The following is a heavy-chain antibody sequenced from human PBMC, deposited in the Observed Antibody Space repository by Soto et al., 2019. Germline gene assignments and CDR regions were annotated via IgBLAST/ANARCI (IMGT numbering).Heavy chain of an antibody. CDR3: ARDGYYDSGSYGMDV. J-gene: IGHJ6*02. Sequence: QVHLVQSGAEVKKPGASVKVSCKTSGYTFTNYGISWVRQAPGQGFEWMGWISDYNGNTNYAQKFQGRVIMTTDTSTKTAYMVLRRLGFDDTAVYYCARDGYYDSGSYGMDVWGQGTTVTVSS. CDR1: GYTFTNYG. CDR2: ISDYNGNT. V-gene: IGHV1-18*01. D-gene: IGHD3-10*01.